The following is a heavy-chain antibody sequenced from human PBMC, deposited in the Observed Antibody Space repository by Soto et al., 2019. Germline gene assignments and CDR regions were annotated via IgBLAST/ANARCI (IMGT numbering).Heavy chain of an antibody. CDR1: GFTFIKYL. CDR2: IKQDGGEK. V-gene: IGHV3-7*03. Sequence: SGGSRRRSWAASGFTFIKYLMSWVRQAPGKGLEWVAIIKQDGGEKYYVDSVKGRFTISRDNAKNSLYLQMNSLRAEDTAVYYCARTKANKWFDPWGQGTLVTVSS. J-gene: IGHJ5*02. D-gene: IGHD1-26*01. CDR3: ARTKANKWFDP.